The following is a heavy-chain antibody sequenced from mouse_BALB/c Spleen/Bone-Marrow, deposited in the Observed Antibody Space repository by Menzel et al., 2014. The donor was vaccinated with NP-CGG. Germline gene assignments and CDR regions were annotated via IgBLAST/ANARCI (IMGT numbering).Heavy chain of an antibody. Sequence: VQLQQSGAELMKPGASVKISCKATGYTFSSSWIEWVNQRPGHGLEWIGEILPGSGSTNYNEKLKGKATFTAYTSSNTAYMQRSSLTSEDSAVYYCSRTYHLYYSIHYWGQRTSVTVSS. V-gene: IGHV1-9*01. CDR1: GYTFSSSW. CDR2: ILPGSGST. CDR3: SRTYHLYYSIHY. D-gene: IGHD5-1*01. J-gene: IGHJ4*01.